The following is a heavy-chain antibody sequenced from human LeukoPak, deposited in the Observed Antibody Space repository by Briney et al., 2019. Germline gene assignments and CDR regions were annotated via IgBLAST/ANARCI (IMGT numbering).Heavy chain of an antibody. J-gene: IGHJ3*02. CDR1: GSTVSSNY. CDR3: ARSYYYDSSGYPKRAFDI. D-gene: IGHD3-22*01. Sequence: GGSLRLSCAASGSTVSSNYMSWVRQAPGKGLEWVSVIYSGGSTYYADSVKGRFTISRDNSKNTLYLQMNSLRAEDTAVYYCARSYYYDSSGYPKRAFDIWGQGTMVTVSS. V-gene: IGHV3-53*01. CDR2: IYSGGST.